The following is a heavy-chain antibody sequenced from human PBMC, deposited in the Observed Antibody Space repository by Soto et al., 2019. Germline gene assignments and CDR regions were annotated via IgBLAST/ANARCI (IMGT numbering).Heavy chain of an antibody. CDR3: ARMYSGSYYLWFDP. D-gene: IGHD1-26*01. V-gene: IGHV4-30-4*01. Sequence: SETLSLTCTVSGGSISSGDYYWSWVRQPPGKGLEWIGYIYYSGSTYYNPSLKSRVTISVDTSKNQFSLKLSSVTAADTAVYYCARMYSGSYYLWFDPWGQGTLVTVSS. J-gene: IGHJ5*02. CDR2: IYYSGST. CDR1: GGSISSGDYY.